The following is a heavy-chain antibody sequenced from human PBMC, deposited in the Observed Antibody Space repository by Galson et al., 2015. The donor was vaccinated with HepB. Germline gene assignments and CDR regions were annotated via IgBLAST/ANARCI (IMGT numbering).Heavy chain of an antibody. J-gene: IGHJ6*02. CDR2: IKRKTDGGTT. V-gene: IGHV3-15*07. CDR1: GFTFSNAW. D-gene: IGHD1-14*01. Sequence: SLRLSCAASGFTFSNAWMNWVRQAPGKGLEWVGRIKRKTDGGTTDYAAPVKGRFTISRDDSKNTLYLQMNSLKTEDTAVYYCTTDRNYYGMDVWGQGTTVTVSS. CDR3: TTDRNYYGMDV.